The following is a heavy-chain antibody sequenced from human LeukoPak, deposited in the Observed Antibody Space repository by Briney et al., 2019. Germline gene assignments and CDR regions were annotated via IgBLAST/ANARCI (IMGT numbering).Heavy chain of an antibody. Sequence: PGGSLRLSCAASAFTFSPYWMDWVRHAAGKGMVWISRINGDGSSTSYADSVKGRFTISRDNSKNTLYLQMNSLRAEDTAVYYCAKPWIQPYYYYMDVWGKGTTVAVSS. V-gene: IGHV3-74*01. CDR3: AKPWIQPYYYYMDV. D-gene: IGHD5-18*01. CDR2: INGDGSST. CDR1: AFTFSPYW. J-gene: IGHJ6*03.